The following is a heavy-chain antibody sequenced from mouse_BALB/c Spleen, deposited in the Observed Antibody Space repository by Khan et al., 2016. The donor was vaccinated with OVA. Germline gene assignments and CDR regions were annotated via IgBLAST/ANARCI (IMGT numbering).Heavy chain of an antibody. V-gene: IGHV5-6*01. J-gene: IGHJ3*01. CDR3: ASHLTGSFAY. CDR2: ISSGGDYT. CDR1: GFIFSSYS. D-gene: IGHD4-1*01. Sequence: EVQVVESGGDLVKPGGSLKLSCAASGFIFSSYSMSWVRQTPDKRLEWVATISSGGDYTYYPDNVKGRFTISRDNAKHTMYLQMNSLKSEDTAMYYCASHLTGSFAYWGQVTLVTVSA.